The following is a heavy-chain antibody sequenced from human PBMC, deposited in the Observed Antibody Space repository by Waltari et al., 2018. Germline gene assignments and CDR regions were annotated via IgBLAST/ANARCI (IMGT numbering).Heavy chain of an antibody. J-gene: IGHJ4*02. D-gene: IGHD4-17*01. CDR3: ARDSHRDYGDPSL. Sequence: TVSSNYMSWVRQAPGKGLEWVSVIYSGGSTYYADSVKGRFTISRDNSKNTLYLQMNSLRAEDTAVYYCARDSHRDYGDPSLWGQGTLVTVSS. CDR2: IYSGGST. CDR1: TVSSNY. V-gene: IGHV3-53*01.